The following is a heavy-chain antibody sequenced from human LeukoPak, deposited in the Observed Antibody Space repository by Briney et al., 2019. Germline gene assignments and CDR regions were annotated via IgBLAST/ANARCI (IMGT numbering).Heavy chain of an antibody. D-gene: IGHD6-6*01. CDR1: GGSISSSSYY. Sequence: SETLSLTCTVSGGSISSSSYYWGWIRQPPGKGLEWIGSIYYSGSTYYNPSLKSRVTISVDTSKNQFSLKLSSVTAADTAVHYCARVVDSSSFWFDPWGQGTLVTVSS. J-gene: IGHJ5*02. CDR3: ARVVDSSSFWFDP. CDR2: IYYSGST. V-gene: IGHV4-39*07.